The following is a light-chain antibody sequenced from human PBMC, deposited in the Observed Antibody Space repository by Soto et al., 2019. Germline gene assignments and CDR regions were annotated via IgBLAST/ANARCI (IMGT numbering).Light chain of an antibody. J-gene: IGLJ3*02. CDR3: NSYRTNYTWL. CDR2: EVS. Sequence: QSALTQPASVSGSPGQSITISCXGTSSDVGGYNYVSWYQQHPGKAPKLIIYEVSNWHSGVSNRFSGSKSGNTASLTISGLQAEDEADYYCNSYRTNYTWLFGGGTKLTVL. CDR1: SSDVGGYNY. V-gene: IGLV2-14*01.